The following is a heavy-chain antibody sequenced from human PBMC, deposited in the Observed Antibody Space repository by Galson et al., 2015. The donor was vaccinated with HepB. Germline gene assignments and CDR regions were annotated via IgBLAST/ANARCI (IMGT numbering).Heavy chain of an antibody. V-gene: IGHV3-30*04. J-gene: IGHJ6*02. CDR3: ARDFGTQEPATMYPLGYYGMDV. D-gene: IGHD2-2*01. CDR1: GVAFSNFA. CDR2: ISYDGSNE. Sequence: SLRLSCAASGVAFSNFAMHWVRQAPGKGLEWVAIISYDGSNEYYGDSVKGRFTISRDNSKSTLYLQMNSLRDEDTAVYYFARDFGTQEPATMYPLGYYGMDVWGQGTTVTVSS.